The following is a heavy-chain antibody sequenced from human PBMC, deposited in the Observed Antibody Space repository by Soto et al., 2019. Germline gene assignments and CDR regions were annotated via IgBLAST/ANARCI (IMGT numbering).Heavy chain of an antibody. Sequence: EAQLLESVGDWAQPGGSLRLSCAASGFTFSSHGMSWVRQAPGKGLEWIAGLSRGGGTTYYADSVKGRFTISRDNSKNTLDLIMNSLKVEDTALYYCAKDGQYRTDGFDVWGQGTMVTVSS. J-gene: IGHJ3*01. V-gene: IGHV3-23*01. D-gene: IGHD6-6*01. CDR2: LSRGGGTT. CDR1: GFTFSSHG. CDR3: AKDGQYRTDGFDV.